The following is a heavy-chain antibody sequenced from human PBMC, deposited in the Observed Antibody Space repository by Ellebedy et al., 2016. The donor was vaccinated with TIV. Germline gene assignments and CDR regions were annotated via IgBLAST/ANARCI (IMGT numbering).Heavy chain of an antibody. CDR1: GFTVNNNY. D-gene: IGHD4-17*01. V-gene: IGHV3-53*01. CDR2: IYSGGST. Sequence: GESLKISCAASGFTVNNNYMSWVRQAPGKGLEWVSVIYSGGSTYYADSVKGRFTISRDNSKNTLYLQMNRLRAEDTAVYYCAGSPSTGYWGQGTLVTVSS. CDR3: AGSPSTGY. J-gene: IGHJ4*02.